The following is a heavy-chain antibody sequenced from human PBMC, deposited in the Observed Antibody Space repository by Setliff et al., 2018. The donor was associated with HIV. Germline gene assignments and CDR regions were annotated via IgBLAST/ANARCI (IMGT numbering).Heavy chain of an antibody. CDR2: INPSGGST. Sequence: GASVKVSCKASGYSFTFYSMHWVRQAPGHGLEWMGIINPSGGSTTYSQKFQGRVIMTRDTSTSTVYMEVNSLRSEDTAVYYCARVGDGYNSFDYWGQGTLVTVSS. CDR3: ARVGDGYNSFDY. D-gene: IGHD5-12*01. J-gene: IGHJ4*02. CDR1: GYSFTFYS. V-gene: IGHV1-46*01.